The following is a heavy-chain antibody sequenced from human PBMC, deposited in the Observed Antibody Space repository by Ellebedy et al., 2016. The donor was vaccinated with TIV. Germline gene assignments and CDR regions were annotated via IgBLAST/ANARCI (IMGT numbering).Heavy chain of an antibody. Sequence: GESLKISCVVSGFTLSDYSMTWVRQAPGRGLEYVAVISGIGPYTYYADSAKGRFTVSRDTSQKTVYLHMNSLRADDTAVYYCAKGRGGGSDTSAPRYYFDYWGLGTLVTVSS. CDR3: AKGRGGGSDTSAPRYYFDY. J-gene: IGHJ4*02. CDR2: ISGIGPYT. CDR1: GFTLSDYS. D-gene: IGHD3-22*01. V-gene: IGHV3-23*01.